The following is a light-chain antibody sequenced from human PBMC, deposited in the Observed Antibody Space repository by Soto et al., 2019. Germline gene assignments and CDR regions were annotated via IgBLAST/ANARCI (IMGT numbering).Light chain of an antibody. CDR1: QSVSSY. V-gene: IGKV3-11*01. CDR3: QQRRNWPPLT. Sequence: EIVLTQSPATLSLSPGERATLSCRASQSVSSYLAWYQQKPGQAPRLVIYDASNSATGIPARFSGSGSGTDFTLTISSLEPEDFAVYYCQQRRNWPPLTFGGGTKVEIK. CDR2: DAS. J-gene: IGKJ4*01.